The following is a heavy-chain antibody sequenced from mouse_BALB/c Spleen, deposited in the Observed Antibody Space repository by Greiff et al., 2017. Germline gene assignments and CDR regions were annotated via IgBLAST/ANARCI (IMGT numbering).Heavy chain of an antibody. CDR3: ARNALNGYDEGMDY. J-gene: IGHJ4*01. D-gene: IGHD2-2*01. V-gene: IGHV2-6-4*01. CDR1: GFSLSRYS. CDR2: IWGGGST. Sequence: VKLMESGPGLVAPSQSLSITCTVSGFSLSRYSVHWVRQPPGKGLEWLGMIWGGGSTDYNSALKSRLSISKDNSKSQVFLKMNSLQTDDTAMYYCARNALNGYDEGMDYWGQGTSVTVSS.